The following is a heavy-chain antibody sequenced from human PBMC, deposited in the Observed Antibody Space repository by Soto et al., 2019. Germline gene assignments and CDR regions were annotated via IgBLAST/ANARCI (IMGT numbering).Heavy chain of an antibody. Sequence: QVQLVQSGAEVKKPGSSVKVSCKASGGTFSSYTISWVRQAPGQGLEWMGRIIPILGIANYAQKFQGRVTXXAXKXXSTAYMELSSLRSEDTAVYYCAKPNDYGDYVPFDIWGKGTMVTVSS. D-gene: IGHD4-17*01. J-gene: IGHJ3*02. CDR2: IIPILGIA. V-gene: IGHV1-69*02. CDR1: GGTFSSYT. CDR3: AKPNDYGDYVPFDI.